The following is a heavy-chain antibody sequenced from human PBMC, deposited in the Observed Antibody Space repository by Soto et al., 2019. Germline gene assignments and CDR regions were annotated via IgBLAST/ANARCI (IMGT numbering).Heavy chain of an antibody. D-gene: IGHD3-22*01. CDR3: AREGVSGYYYFDY. CDR2: ISSSSSYT. Sequence: GSLRLSCAASGFTFSDYYMSWIRQAPGKGLEWVSYISSSSSYTNYADSVKGRFTISRDNAKNSLYLQMNSLRAEDTAVYYCAREGVSGYYYFDYWGQGTLVTVSS. V-gene: IGHV3-11*06. J-gene: IGHJ4*02. CDR1: GFTFSDYY.